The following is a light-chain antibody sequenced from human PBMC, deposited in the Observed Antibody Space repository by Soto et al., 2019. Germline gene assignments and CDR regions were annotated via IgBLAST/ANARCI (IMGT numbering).Light chain of an antibody. CDR3: QQGSNWLFT. V-gene: IGKV3-11*01. CDR1: QSVSSY. CDR2: DAS. Sequence: EIVLTQSPATLSLSPGERATLSCRASQSVSSYLVWYQQKPGQAPRLLIYDASNRATGIPARFSGSGSGTAFTLTISSLEPEDFAVYYCQQGSNWLFTFGGGTKVEIK. J-gene: IGKJ4*01.